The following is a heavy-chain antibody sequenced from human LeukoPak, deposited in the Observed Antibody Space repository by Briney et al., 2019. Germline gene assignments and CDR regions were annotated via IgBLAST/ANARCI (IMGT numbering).Heavy chain of an antibody. CDR2: IYYSGST. J-gene: IGHJ4*02. Sequence: PSETLSLTCTVSGGSISSSSYYWGWIRQPPGKGLEWIGSIYYSGSTYYNPSLKSRVTISVDTSKNQFSLKLSSVTAADTAVYYCARVGDSGSLDYWGQGTLVTVSP. V-gene: IGHV4-39*07. CDR1: GGSISSSSYY. D-gene: IGHD3-10*01. CDR3: ARVGDSGSLDY.